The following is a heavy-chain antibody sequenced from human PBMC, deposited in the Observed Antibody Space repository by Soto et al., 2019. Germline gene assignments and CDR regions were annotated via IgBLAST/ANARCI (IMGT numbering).Heavy chain of an antibody. V-gene: IGHV3-23*01. J-gene: IGHJ3*02. D-gene: IGHD3-9*01. CDR2: ISGGGGGT. CDR3: VKDKKYDILSAWDALDI. CDR1: GFTFNNYA. Sequence: HPGGSLRLSCAASGFTFNNYAMTWVRQAPGKGLEWVMAISGGGGGTYYADPVKGRFTTSRDNSKNTLHLQMNNLRAEDTAIYYCVKDKKYDILSAWDALDIWGHGTLVTVSS.